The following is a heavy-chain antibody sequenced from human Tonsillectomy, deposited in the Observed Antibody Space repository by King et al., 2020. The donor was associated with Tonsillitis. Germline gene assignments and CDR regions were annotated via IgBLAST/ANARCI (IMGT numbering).Heavy chain of an antibody. CDR3: ARGPTDFWTGYYRGPEDY. CDR2: MSKDGDNS. CDR1: GFIFSTYV. D-gene: IGHD3/OR15-3a*01. V-gene: IGHV3-30*19. Sequence: VQLVESGGGVVQPGRSLRLSCTASGFIFSTYVMHWVRQAPGRGLEWVAVMSKDGDNSYYADSVKGRFTIARDNSKNTLYLQMNSLRGEDTAVYYCARGPTDFWTGYYRGPEDYWGQGTLVTVSS. J-gene: IGHJ4*02.